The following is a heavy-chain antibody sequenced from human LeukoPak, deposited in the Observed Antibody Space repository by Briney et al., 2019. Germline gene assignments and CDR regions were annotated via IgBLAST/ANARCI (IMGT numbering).Heavy chain of an antibody. Sequence: PGGSLRLSCAASGFTFSSYSMNWVRQAPGKGLEWVSSISGSSSYIYYADSVKGRFTISRDNAKNSLYLQMNSLRAEDTAVYYCARDRGSYSRDAFDIWGQGTMVTVSS. J-gene: IGHJ3*02. CDR3: ARDRGSYSRDAFDI. CDR1: GFTFSSYS. CDR2: ISGSSSYI. V-gene: IGHV3-21*01. D-gene: IGHD1-26*01.